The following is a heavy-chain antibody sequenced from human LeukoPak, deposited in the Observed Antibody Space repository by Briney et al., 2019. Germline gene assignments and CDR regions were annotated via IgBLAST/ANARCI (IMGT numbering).Heavy chain of an antibody. V-gene: IGHV3-7*03. Sequence: GGSLRLSCVVSGFTFSRYWMSWVRQAPGKGLEWVANIKQDGTEKYYVDSVMRRFTLSRDNAKNSLYLQMNSLRAEDTAVYFCARDLMGIAYRGAFYYWGQGTLVTVSS. CDR2: IKQDGTEK. J-gene: IGHJ4*02. CDR1: GFTFSRYW. D-gene: IGHD6-13*01. CDR3: ARDLMGIAYRGAFYY.